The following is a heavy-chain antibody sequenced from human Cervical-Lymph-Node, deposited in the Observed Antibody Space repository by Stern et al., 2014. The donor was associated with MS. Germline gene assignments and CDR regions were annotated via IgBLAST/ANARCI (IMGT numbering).Heavy chain of an antibody. CDR3: ARDGQQLAPYTMDV. V-gene: IGHV3-33*01. CDR2: IWYDGTNK. CDR1: GFTFRSHA. D-gene: IGHD6-13*01. J-gene: IGHJ6*02. Sequence: VQLVESGGGVVQPGRSLRLSCATSGFTFRSHAMHWVRQAPGKGLEWGAQIWYDGTNKYYADSVTGRFTISRDNSKNTLDLQMNSLRGEDTGVYYCARDGQQLAPYTMDVWGQGTTVTVSS.